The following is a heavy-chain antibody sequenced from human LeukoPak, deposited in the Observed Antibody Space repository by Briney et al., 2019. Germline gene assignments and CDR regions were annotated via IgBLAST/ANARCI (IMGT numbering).Heavy chain of an antibody. V-gene: IGHV3-23*01. CDR2: ISGSTDIT. D-gene: IGHD3-10*01. CDR3: GRRLGSYYVDN. J-gene: IGHJ4*02. Sequence: GGSLRLACAASRFTFSSYSMSWVRQAPGKGLEWVSAISGSTDITHYADTVKGRFTISRDNSKNTLYLQMNSLRAEDTAVYYCGRRLGSYYVDNWGQGTLVTVSS. CDR1: RFTFSSYS.